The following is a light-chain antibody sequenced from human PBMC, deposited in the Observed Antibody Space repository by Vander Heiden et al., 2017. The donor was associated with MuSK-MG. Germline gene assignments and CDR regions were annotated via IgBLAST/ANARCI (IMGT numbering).Light chain of an antibody. J-gene: IGKJ4*01. CDR3: QQTDSSPIT. CDR1: ESISNY. V-gene: IGKV1-39*01. Sequence: ASVGDRVTITCRASESISNYLNWYQQEPGKAPKILIYAASSLQSGVPARFSGSGSGTDFTLTISSLQPEDVATYYCQQTDSSPITFGGGTKVEIK. CDR2: AAS.